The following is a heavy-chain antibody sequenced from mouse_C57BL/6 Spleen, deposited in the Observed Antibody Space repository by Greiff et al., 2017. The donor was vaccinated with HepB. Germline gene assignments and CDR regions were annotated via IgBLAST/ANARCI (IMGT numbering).Heavy chain of an antibody. J-gene: IGHJ2*01. CDR2: IHPNSGST. V-gene: IGHV1-64*01. Sequence: QVQLQQPGAELVKPGASVKLSCKASGYTFTSYWMHWVKQRPGQGLEWIGMIHPNSGSTNYNEKFKSKATLTVDKSSSTAYMQLSSLTSEDSAVYYCARELEGYYFDYWGQGTTLTVSS. CDR1: GYTFTSYW. CDR3: ARELEGYYFDY.